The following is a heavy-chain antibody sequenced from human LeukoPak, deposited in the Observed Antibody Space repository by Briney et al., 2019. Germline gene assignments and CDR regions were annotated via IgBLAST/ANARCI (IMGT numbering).Heavy chain of an antibody. CDR3: ARESPVSGGWYPGHLPDY. V-gene: IGHV1-2*02. D-gene: IGHD6-19*01. CDR1: GYTFTRYY. Sequence: GASVKVSCKASGYTFTRYYMHWVRQAPAQGLEWMGWINPNSGGTNYAQKFQGRVTMTRDTSISTAYMELSRLRSDDTAVYYCARESPVSGGWYPGHLPDYWGQGTLVTVSS. CDR2: INPNSGGT. J-gene: IGHJ4*02.